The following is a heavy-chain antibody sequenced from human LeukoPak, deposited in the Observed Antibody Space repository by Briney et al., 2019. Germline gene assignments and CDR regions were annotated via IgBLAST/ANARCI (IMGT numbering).Heavy chain of an antibody. CDR2: VNGDGSAT. J-gene: IGHJ4*02. V-gene: IGHV3-74*01. Sequence: GGSLRLSCAASGFTFSNYWMHWVRQAPGXGLVWVSRVNGDGSATNYADSVKGRFTISRDNAKNTLYLQMNSLRPEDTAVYYCARNHYGSVDYWGQGTLVTVSS. CDR3: ARNHYGSVDY. D-gene: IGHD3-10*01. CDR1: GFTFSNYW.